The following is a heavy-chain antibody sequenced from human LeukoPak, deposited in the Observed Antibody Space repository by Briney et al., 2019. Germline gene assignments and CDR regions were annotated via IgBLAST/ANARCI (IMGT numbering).Heavy chain of an antibody. Sequence: GASVKVSCKASGYTFTSYGISWVRQAPGQGLEWMGWISAYNGNTNYAQKFQGRVTMTRDMSTSTVYMELSSLRSEDTAVYYCARDWSLYHYDSSGYYWYYFDYWGQGTLVTVSS. CDR2: ISAYNGNT. D-gene: IGHD3-22*01. CDR1: GYTFTSYG. CDR3: ARDWSLYHYDSSGYYWYYFDY. J-gene: IGHJ4*02. V-gene: IGHV1-18*01.